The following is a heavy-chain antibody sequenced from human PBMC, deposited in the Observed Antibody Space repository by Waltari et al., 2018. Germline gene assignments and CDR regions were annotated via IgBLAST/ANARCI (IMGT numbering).Heavy chain of an antibody. Sequence: PCFVSGGPLTGNRPSWAGVRPPPGQGLEWFGTMSCHGATYSSPSLKSRVTVSRDTSKNHLSLTLGSVAAADTAVYYCATYIGASIGTAAFDVWGQGTMV. J-gene: IGHJ3*01. D-gene: IGHD2-21*01. CDR1: GGPLTGNRPS. V-gene: IGHV4-39*02. CDR3: ATYIGASIGTAAFDV. CDR2: MSCHGAT.